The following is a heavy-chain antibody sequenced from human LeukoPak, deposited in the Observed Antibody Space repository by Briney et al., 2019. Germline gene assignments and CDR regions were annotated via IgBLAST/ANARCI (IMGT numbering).Heavy chain of an antibody. CDR1: GGSISSYY. CDR3: ASHDYGDHVWFDP. CDR2: IYYSGST. D-gene: IGHD4-17*01. V-gene: IGHV4-59*08. J-gene: IGHJ5*02. Sequence: SETLSLTCTVSGGSISSYYWSWIRQPPGKGLEWIGYIYYSGSTNYNPFLKSRVTISVDTSKNQFSLKLSSVTAADTAVYYCASHDYGDHVWFDPWGQGTLVTVSS.